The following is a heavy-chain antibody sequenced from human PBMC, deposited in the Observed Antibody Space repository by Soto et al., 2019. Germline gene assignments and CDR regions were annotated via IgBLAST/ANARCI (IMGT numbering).Heavy chain of an antibody. Sequence: ASVKVSCKASGYSFTTYYIQWVRHAPGHGPEWLGIINPSSGSTSYAQKFQGRVTMTRDTSTSTVYMELSSLRSEDTAVYYCAREGGLDCSSTSCYDSYYYYYGMDVWGQGTTVTVSS. CDR1: GYSFTTYY. CDR3: AREGGLDCSSTSCYDSYYYYYGMDV. V-gene: IGHV1-46*01. CDR2: INPSSGST. J-gene: IGHJ6*02. D-gene: IGHD2-2*01.